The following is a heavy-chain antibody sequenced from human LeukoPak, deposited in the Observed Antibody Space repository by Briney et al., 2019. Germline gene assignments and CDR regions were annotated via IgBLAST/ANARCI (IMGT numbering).Heavy chain of an antibody. CDR1: GYTLTELS. CDR2: FDPEDGGT. V-gene: IGHV1-24*01. Sequence: GASVKVSCKVSGYTLTELSMHWVRQAPGKGLEWMGGFDPEDGGTIYAQKFQGRVTMTEDTSTDTAYMELSSLRSEDTAVYYCATGGRIDSSGLSGAFDIWGQGTMVTVSS. D-gene: IGHD3-22*01. CDR3: ATGGRIDSSGLSGAFDI. J-gene: IGHJ3*02.